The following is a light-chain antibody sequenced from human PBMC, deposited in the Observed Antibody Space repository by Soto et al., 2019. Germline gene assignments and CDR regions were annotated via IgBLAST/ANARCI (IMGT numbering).Light chain of an antibody. CDR2: GAS. CDR1: ETVSSN. Sequence: EIVMTQSPATLSVSPGERATLSCRASETVSSNLAWYQHKPGQAPRLLFYGASTRATDIPARFSGTGSGTEFTLTISSLQSEDFAVYYCQQHSKWPRTFGQGTKVDIK. J-gene: IGKJ1*01. CDR3: QQHSKWPRT. V-gene: IGKV3-15*01.